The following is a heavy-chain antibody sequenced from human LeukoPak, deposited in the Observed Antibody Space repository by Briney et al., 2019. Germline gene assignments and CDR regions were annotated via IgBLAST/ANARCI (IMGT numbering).Heavy chain of an antibody. V-gene: IGHV4-31*03. Sequence: SETLPLTCTVSGGSVSSGSYYGSWIRQPPGKGLEWIGYIYYSGSTYYNPSLKSRVTISVDTSKNQFSLKLSSVTAADTAVYCCARDSSSWYAFDIWSQGTMVTVSS. CDR2: IYYSGST. CDR1: GGSVSSGSYY. D-gene: IGHD6-13*01. J-gene: IGHJ3*02. CDR3: ARDSSSWYAFDI.